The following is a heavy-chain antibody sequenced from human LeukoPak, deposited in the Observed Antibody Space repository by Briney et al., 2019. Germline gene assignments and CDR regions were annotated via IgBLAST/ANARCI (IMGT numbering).Heavy chain of an antibody. D-gene: IGHD4-17*01. CDR2: IYHSGST. CDR3: ARVTSRPGAYGDHFDY. V-gene: IGHV4-4*02. J-gene: IGHJ4*02. CDR1: GGSISSSNW. Sequence: SETLSLTCAVSGGSISSSNWWGWVRQPPGKGLEWIGEIYHSGSTNYNPSLKSRVTISVDKSKNQFSLKLSSVTVADTAVYYCARVTSRPGAYGDHFDYWGQGTLVTVSS.